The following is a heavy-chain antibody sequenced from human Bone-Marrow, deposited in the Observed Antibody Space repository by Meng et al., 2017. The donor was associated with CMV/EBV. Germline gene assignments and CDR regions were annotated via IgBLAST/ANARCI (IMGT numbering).Heavy chain of an antibody. CDR2: MNPNSGNT. CDR3: ATGVADFEY. D-gene: IGHD6-19*01. V-gene: IGHV1-8*02. J-gene: IGHJ4*02. CDR1: GYLFSDYY. Sequence: VRSGAEGRGPGSPWKHSFKASGYLFSDYYIHWVRQAAGQGLEWMGWMNPNSGNTDYAQKFQGRVTMTRNISKSTAYMDLSSLRSEDTAVYYCATGVADFEYWGQGTLVTVSS.